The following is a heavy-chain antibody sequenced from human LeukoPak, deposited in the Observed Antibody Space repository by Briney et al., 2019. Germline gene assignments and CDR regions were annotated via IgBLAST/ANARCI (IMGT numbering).Heavy chain of an antibody. D-gene: IGHD3-3*01. CDR3: ATDRGWRTSGYYLYYFEY. CDR1: GFIFTNYF. Sequence: GGSLRLSCAASGFIFTNYFMSWVRQAPGKGLEWVASIKHDGSEKYYVDSVRGRFTISRDNTMNSLYLQMSSLRAEDAAVYYCATDRGWRTSGYYLYYFEYWGQGTLVAYSS. V-gene: IGHV3-7*01. CDR2: IKHDGSEK. J-gene: IGHJ4*02.